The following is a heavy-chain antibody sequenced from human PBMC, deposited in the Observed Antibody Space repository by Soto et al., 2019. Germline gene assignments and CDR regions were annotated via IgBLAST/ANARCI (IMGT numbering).Heavy chain of an antibody. CDR1: GYTFTSYG. V-gene: IGHV1-18*01. J-gene: IGHJ5*02. CDR2: ISAYNGNT. D-gene: IGHD3-10*01. CDR3: ARPVLWFGEGLWFDP. Sequence: QVQLVQSGAEVKTPGASVKVSCKTSGYTFTSYGISWVRQAPGQGLEWMGWISAYNGNTNYTQKLQGRVTMTTDTSTSTAYMELRSLRSDDTAVYYCARPVLWFGEGLWFDPWGQGTLVTVSS.